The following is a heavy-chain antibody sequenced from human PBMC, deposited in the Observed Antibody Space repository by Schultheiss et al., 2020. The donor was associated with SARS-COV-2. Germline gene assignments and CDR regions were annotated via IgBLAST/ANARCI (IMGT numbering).Heavy chain of an antibody. CDR1: GFTFSSYA. J-gene: IGHJ6*02. CDR3: AREGDILRFLEWHYYGMDV. CDR2: ISGSGGST. V-gene: IGHV3-23*01. D-gene: IGHD3-3*01. Sequence: GGSLRLSCAASGFTFSSYAMSWVRQAPGKGLEWVSAISGSGGSTYYADSVKGRFTISRDNAKNSLYLQMNSLRAEDTAVYYCAREGDILRFLEWHYYGMDVCGQGTTVTVSS.